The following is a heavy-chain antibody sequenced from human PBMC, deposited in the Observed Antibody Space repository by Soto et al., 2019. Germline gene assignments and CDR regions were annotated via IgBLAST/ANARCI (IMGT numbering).Heavy chain of an antibody. CDR1: GGTFSSYA. D-gene: IGHD3-10*01. CDR2: IIPIFGTA. V-gene: IGHV1-69*13. Sequence: ASVKVSCKASGGTFSSYAISWVRQAPGQGLEWMGGIIPIFGTANYAQKFQGRVTITADESTSTAYMELSSLRSEDTAVYYCAGEIYYYGSGRGAFDIWGQGTMVTVSS. CDR3: AGEIYYYGSGRGAFDI. J-gene: IGHJ3*02.